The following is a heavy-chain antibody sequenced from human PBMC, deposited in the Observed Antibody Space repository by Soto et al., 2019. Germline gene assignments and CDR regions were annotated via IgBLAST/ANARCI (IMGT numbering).Heavy chain of an antibody. CDR3: ARGLGGVDY. V-gene: IGHV4-34*01. J-gene: IGHJ4*02. CDR1: GGSFSGYY. Sequence: PSETLSLTCAVYGGSFSGYYWSWIRQPPGKGLEWIGEINHSGSTNYNPSLKSRVTISVDTSKNQFSLKLSSVTAADTAVYYCARGLGGVDYWGQGTLVTVSS. CDR2: INHSGST.